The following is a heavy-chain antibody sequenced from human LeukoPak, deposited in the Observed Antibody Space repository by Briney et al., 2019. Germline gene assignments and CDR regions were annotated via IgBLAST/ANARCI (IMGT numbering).Heavy chain of an antibody. D-gene: IGHD6-13*01. CDR3: ARPYSSSWLYYFDS. CDR2: IFSSGGGT. V-gene: IGHV3-23*01. CDR1: GFTFSSYA. Sequence: SGGSLRLSCAASGFTFSSYAMSWGRQAPGGGLEWVSGIFSSGGGTDYADSVKGRFTISRDNSKNTLYLQMNSLSAEDTALYYCARPYSSSWLYYFDSWGQGTLVTVSS. J-gene: IGHJ4*02.